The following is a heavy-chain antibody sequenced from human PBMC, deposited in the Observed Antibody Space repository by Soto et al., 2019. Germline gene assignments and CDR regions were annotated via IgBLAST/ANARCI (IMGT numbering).Heavy chain of an antibody. CDR3: ARVRMVLLRFLESYYYYGMDV. J-gene: IGHJ6*02. D-gene: IGHD3-3*01. Sequence: PSETLSLTCTVSGGSISSYYWSWIRQPPGKGLERIGYIYYNVNTNYNPSLKRRVTISVDTSKNQFSLKLSSATAAVTVVYYFARVRMVLLRFLESYYYYGMDVWGQGTTVTVSS. CDR2: IYYNVNT. V-gene: IGHV4-59*08. CDR1: GGSISSYY.